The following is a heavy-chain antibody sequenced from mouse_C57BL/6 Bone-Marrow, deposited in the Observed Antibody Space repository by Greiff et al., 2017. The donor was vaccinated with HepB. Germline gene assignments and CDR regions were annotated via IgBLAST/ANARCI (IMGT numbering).Heavy chain of an antibody. V-gene: IGHV1-4*01. D-gene: IGHD1-1*01. Sequence: VKLMESGAELARPGASVKMSCKASGYTFTSYTMHWVKQRPGQGLEWIGYINPSSGYTKYNQKFKDKATLTADKSSSTAYMQLSSLTSEDSAVYYCARTDYWDYWGQGTTLTVSS. CDR3: ARTDYWDY. CDR2: INPSSGYT. CDR1: GYTFTSYT. J-gene: IGHJ2*01.